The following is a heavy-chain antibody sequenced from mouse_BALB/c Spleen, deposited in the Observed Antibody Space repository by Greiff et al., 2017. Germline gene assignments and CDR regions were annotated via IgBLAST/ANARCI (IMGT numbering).Heavy chain of an antibody. CDR3: AKLETYYGYRYYAMDY. CDR2: IWGDGGT. Sequence: QVQLKQSGPGLVAPSQCLSISCTVSGFSLTSYGVSWVRQPPGKGLEWLGVIWGDGGTNYHSALISRLSTSKDNSKSHIFLKLSSLQTDDTATYYCAKLETYYGYRYYAMDYWGQGTSVTVSA. D-gene: IGHD1-2*01. CDR1: GFSLTSYG. V-gene: IGHV2-3*01. J-gene: IGHJ4*01.